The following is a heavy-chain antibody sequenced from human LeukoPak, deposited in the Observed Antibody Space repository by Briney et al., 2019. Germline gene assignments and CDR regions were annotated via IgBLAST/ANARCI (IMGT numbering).Heavy chain of an antibody. D-gene: IGHD5-24*01. CDR3: ATSQERWLHLFDY. CDR2: FYYSGNT. CDR1: GGSISSSTYY. V-gene: IGHV4-39*01. Sequence: SETLSLTCTVSGGSISSSTYYWGWIRQPPGKGLEWIGSFYYSGNTYSNPSLKSRLTISVDTSKNRFSLKLTSVTAADTAVYYCATSQERWLHLFDYWGQGTLVTVSS. J-gene: IGHJ4*02.